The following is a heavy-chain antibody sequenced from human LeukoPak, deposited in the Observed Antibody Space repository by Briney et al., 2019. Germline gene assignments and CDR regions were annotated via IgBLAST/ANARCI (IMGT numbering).Heavy chain of an antibody. V-gene: IGHV3-21*01. Sequence: PGRSLRLSCAASEFTFSSYSMNWVRQAPGKGLEWVSSISSGSKYIYNADSVKGRFTISRDNAKNSLYLQMNSLRAEDTAVYYCARALSYSYGSMDFWGQGTLVIVSS. D-gene: IGHD5-18*01. CDR1: EFTFSSYS. J-gene: IGHJ4*02. CDR3: ARALSYSYGSMDF. CDR2: ISSGSKYI.